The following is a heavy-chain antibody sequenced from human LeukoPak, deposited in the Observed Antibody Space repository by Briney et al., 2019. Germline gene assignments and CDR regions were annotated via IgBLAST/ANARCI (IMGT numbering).Heavy chain of an antibody. CDR1: GFTVSSNY. CDR3: AKRYYYDSTGYYSYFDY. D-gene: IGHD3-22*01. CDR2: IYSGGST. V-gene: IGHV3-53*01. Sequence: GGSLRLSCAASGFTVSSNYMSWVRQAPGKGLEWVSVIYSGGSTYYADSAKGRFTISRDNTENTLYLQMNRLRAEDTAVYYCAKRYYYDSTGYYSYFDYWGQGTLVTVSS. J-gene: IGHJ4*02.